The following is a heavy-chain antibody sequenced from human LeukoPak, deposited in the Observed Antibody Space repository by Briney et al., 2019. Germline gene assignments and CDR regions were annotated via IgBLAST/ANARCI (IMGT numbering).Heavy chain of an antibody. J-gene: IGHJ6*03. CDR3: ATVYGDYARGYTNYYYYMDV. CDR1: GGSISSYY. V-gene: IGHV4-59*01. CDR2: IYYSGST. Sequence: NTSETLSLTCTVSGGSISSYYWSWIRQPPGKGLEWIGYIYYSGSTNYNPSLKSRVTISVDTSKNQFSLKLSSVTAADTAVYYCATVYGDYARGYTNYYYYMDVWGKGTTVTVSS. D-gene: IGHD4-17*01.